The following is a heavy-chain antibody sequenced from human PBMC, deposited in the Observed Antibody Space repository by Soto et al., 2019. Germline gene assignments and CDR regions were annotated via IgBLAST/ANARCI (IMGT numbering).Heavy chain of an antibody. D-gene: IGHD3-22*01. J-gene: IGHJ5*02. CDR2: ISAYNGNT. CDR1: GDIFTSYG. Sequence: ASVKVSCKASGDIFTSYGISWVRQAPGQGLEWMGWISAYNGNTNYAQKFQGRVTMTTDTSTSTAYMELRSLRSDDTAVYYCARDQEGITMIVGGTWGQGTLVTGSS. CDR3: ARDQEGITMIVGGT. V-gene: IGHV1-18*01.